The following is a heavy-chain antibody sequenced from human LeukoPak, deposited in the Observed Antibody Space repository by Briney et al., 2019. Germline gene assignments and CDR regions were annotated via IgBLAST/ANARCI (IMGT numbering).Heavy chain of an antibody. CDR1: RYTFTGYF. J-gene: IGHJ5*02. D-gene: IGHD6-19*01. CDR3: DPARSGWYNWFEP. Sequence: ASVKVSCKASRYTFTGYFMHWVRQAPGHGLEGMGWINPKRGGTNYAQKSQGRVPMTRQTPISTAYMELRRLRSDDTAVYYCDPARSGWYNWFEPWGQGTLVTVSS. V-gene: IGHV1-2*02. CDR2: INPKRGGT.